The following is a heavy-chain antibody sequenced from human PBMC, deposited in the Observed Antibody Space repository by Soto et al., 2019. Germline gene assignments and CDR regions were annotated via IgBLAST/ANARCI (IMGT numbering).Heavy chain of an antibody. Sequence: EVQLVESGGGLVKPGGSLRLSCAASGFTFSTYSMNWVRQAPGKGLEWVSSISSSSSYIFYADSVKGRFTISRDNAKNSLYRHMNTLRAEDTAVYYCATSVGGGSRLSPDYWGQGTLVTVSS. CDR1: GFTFSTYS. CDR2: ISSSSSYI. J-gene: IGHJ4*02. CDR3: ATSVGGGSRLSPDY. V-gene: IGHV3-21*01. D-gene: IGHD6-6*01.